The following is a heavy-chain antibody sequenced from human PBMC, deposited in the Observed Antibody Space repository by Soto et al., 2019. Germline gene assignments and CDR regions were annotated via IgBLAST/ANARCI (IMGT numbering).Heavy chain of an antibody. D-gene: IGHD2-2*02. CDR2: ISAYNGNT. CDR1: GYTFNMYG. Sequence: QVQLVQSGAEVKKPGASVKVSCKASGYTFNMYGITWVRQAPGQGLEWMGWISAYNGNTNYAQKFQGRVTMTTDTSTSTAYMELRSLRSDDTAVYYCARQDVVVPRAIPEFDPWGQGTLVNVSS. CDR3: ARQDVVVPRAIPEFDP. J-gene: IGHJ5*02. V-gene: IGHV1-18*04.